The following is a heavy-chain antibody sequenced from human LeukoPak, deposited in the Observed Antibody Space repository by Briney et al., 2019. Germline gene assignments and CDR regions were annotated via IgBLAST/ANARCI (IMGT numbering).Heavy chain of an antibody. V-gene: IGHV3-23*01. J-gene: IGHJ4*02. CDR2: ISTSGDSA. CDR1: GFTFSNYA. CDR3: AKAGSYSSASQLDH. Sequence: PGGSLRLSCAASGFTFSNYALTWVRQAPGKGLEWVSSISTSGDSALYTDSVKGRFTISRDNSKNTLFLQLNNLRAEDTAIYYRAKAGSYSSASQLDHWGQGTLVTVSS. D-gene: IGHD3-16*02.